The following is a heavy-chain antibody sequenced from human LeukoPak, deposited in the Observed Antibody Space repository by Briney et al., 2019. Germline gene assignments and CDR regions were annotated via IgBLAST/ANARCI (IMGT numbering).Heavy chain of an antibody. CDR3: ATQGMDSGYHGEDY. V-gene: IGHV1-69*01. CDR1: GGTFSSYA. D-gene: IGHD5-12*01. Sequence: GASVKVSCKASGGTFSSYAISWVRQAPGQGLEWMGGIIPIFGTANYAQKFQGRVTITADESTSTAYMELSSLRSEDTAVYYCATQGMDSGYHGEDYWGQGTLVTASS. J-gene: IGHJ4*02. CDR2: IIPIFGTA.